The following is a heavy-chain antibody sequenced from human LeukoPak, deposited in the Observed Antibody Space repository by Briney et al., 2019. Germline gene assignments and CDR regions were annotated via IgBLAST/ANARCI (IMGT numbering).Heavy chain of an antibody. Sequence: GASVKVSCTASGYTFTGYYMHWVRQAPGQGLEWMGRINPNSGGTNYAQKFQGRVTMTRDTSISTAYMELSRLRSDDTAVYYCARDKQLVRRPGPIDYWGQGTLVTVSS. CDR2: INPNSGGT. D-gene: IGHD6-6*01. CDR3: ARDKQLVRRPGPIDY. CDR1: GYTFTGYY. V-gene: IGHV1-2*06. J-gene: IGHJ4*02.